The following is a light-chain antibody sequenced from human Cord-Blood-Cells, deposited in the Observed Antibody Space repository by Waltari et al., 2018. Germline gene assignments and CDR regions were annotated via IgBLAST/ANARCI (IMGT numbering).Light chain of an antibody. CDR1: QSISSY. J-gene: IGKJ3*01. CDR3: QQSYSTPFT. Sequence: IQMTQSPPSLSAAVGDSVTITCRASQSISSYLNWYQQKPGKAPKLLIYAASSLQSGVPSRFSGSGSGTDFTLTISSLQPEDFATYYCQQSYSTPFTFGPGTKVDIK. CDR2: AAS. V-gene: IGKV1-39*01.